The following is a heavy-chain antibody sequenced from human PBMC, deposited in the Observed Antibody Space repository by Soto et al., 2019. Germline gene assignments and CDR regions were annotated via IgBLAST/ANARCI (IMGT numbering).Heavy chain of an antibody. CDR3: ARGYIVGATIYYYYYYGMDV. Sequence: SLRLSCAASGFTFSSYSMNWVRQAPGKGLEWVSSISSSSSYIYYADSVKGRFTISRDNAKNSLYLQMNSLRAEDTAVYYCARGYIVGATIYYYYYYGMDVWGQGTTVTVSS. CDR1: GFTFSSYS. V-gene: IGHV3-21*01. D-gene: IGHD1-26*01. CDR2: ISSSSSYI. J-gene: IGHJ6*02.